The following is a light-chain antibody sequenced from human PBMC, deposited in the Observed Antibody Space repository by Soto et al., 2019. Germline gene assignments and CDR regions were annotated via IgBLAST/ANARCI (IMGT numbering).Light chain of an antibody. V-gene: IGKV1-5*01. CDR3: QQYNSYLRT. Sequence: IQMTQSPSTLSASVGDRVTITCRASQSISSWLAWYQQKPGKAPKLLIYDASSLESGVPSRFSGSGSGTEFTLTISSRQPDDFATYYCQQYNSYLRTFGQGTKVDIK. CDR1: QSISSW. J-gene: IGKJ1*01. CDR2: DAS.